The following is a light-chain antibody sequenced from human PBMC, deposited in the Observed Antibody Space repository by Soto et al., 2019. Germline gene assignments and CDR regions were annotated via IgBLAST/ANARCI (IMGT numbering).Light chain of an antibody. J-gene: IGLJ1*01. V-gene: IGLV2-18*02. CDR1: SSDVGSYDY. Sequence: QSALIQPPSVSGSPGQSVTISCTGTSSDVGSYDYVSWYQQHPGTVPKPMIYNVTTQPSGVPDRFSGSRSGNSASMTISGLQAEDEADYSCRSYTSSATYVFETGTKLTVL. CDR2: NVT. CDR3: RSYTSSATYV.